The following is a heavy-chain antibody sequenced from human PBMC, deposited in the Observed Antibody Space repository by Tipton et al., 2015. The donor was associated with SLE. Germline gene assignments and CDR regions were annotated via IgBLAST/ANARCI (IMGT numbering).Heavy chain of an antibody. CDR2: IYNSGNT. J-gene: IGHJ4*02. CDR1: GDSISGGGYY. CDR3: ARQWAQGWSGTYFDS. D-gene: IGHD3-3*01. Sequence: LRLSCTVSGDSISGGGYYWTWIRQSAGKGLEWFGRIYNSGNTNYNPSLKSRVTMSLDTSKKQFSLRLTSVTAADTAVYYCARQWAQGWSGTYFDSWGQGTRVTVSS. V-gene: IGHV4-61*02.